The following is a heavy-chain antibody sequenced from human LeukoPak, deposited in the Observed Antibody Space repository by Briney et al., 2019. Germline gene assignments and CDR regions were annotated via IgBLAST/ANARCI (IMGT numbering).Heavy chain of an antibody. D-gene: IGHD5-18*01. CDR2: SDPSSATK. Sequence: GGSLRLSCTASGLTFSSYWTNWVRQALGKGLEWISYSDPSSATKYYADSVKGRFTISRDNVQNLLYLQMNSLRAEDTAVYYCARVTFGGFSYGRSDNWGQGTLVTVSS. V-gene: IGHV3-48*01. CDR3: ARVTFGGFSYGRSDN. J-gene: IGHJ4*02. CDR1: GLTFSSYW.